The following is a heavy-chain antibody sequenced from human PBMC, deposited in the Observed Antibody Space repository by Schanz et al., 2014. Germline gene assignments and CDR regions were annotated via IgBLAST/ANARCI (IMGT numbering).Heavy chain of an antibody. J-gene: IGHJ4*01. V-gene: IGHV3-23*01. CDR1: GFTFSSYA. Sequence: VQLLQFGGGVVQPGRSLRLSCAASGFTFSSYAMSWVRQAPGKGLEWVSALSGSGGSTYYADSVKGRFTISRDNAKNSLYLQMNSLRAEDTAVYYCAREQIMAAAGRVDYWGHGTLVAVSS. CDR2: LSGSGGST. D-gene: IGHD6-13*01. CDR3: AREQIMAAAGRVDY.